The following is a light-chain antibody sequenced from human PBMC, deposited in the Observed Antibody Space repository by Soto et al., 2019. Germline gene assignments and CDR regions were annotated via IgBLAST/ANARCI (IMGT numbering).Light chain of an antibody. CDR3: QQRTNRPPIT. CDR2: DTS. V-gene: IGKV3-11*01. CDR1: QSASSSY. J-gene: IGKJ5*01. Sequence: DIVSTQSPCTLSLSPGERATLSCRASQSASSSYLAWYQQRPGQAPRLLIFDTSNRATDIPARFSGSGSGTDFTLTISGLEPEDFAVYYCQQRTNRPPITFGQGTRLEIK.